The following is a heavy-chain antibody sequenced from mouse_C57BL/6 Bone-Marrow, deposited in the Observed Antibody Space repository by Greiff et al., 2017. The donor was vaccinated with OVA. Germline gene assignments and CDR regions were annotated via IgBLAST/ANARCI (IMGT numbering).Heavy chain of an antibody. CDR3: TTRYYGSSPPFAY. Sequence: EVKLLESGAELVRPGASVKLSCTASGFNIKDDYMHWVKQRPEQGLEWIGWIDPENGDTEYASKFQGKATITAVTSSNTAYLQLSSLTSEDAAVYYYTTRYYGSSPPFAYWGQGTLVTVSA. D-gene: IGHD1-1*01. J-gene: IGHJ3*01. V-gene: IGHV14-4*01. CDR1: GFNIKDDY. CDR2: IDPENGDT.